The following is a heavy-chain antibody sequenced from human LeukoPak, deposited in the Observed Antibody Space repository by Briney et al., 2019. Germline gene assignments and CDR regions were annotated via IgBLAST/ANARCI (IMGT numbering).Heavy chain of an antibody. V-gene: IGHV1-69*05. D-gene: IGHD6-13*01. CDR3: ARALMRYSSSWCGSY. CDR2: VILIFSTA. Sequence: SVNVSYKASGGTFSIYAISWVRQAPGQGGEWVGGVILIFSTANYAQKFQRRVPITTPESTSTAYMELSSLRSEGTGVYYCARALMRYSSSWCGSYWGQGTLVTVSS. CDR1: GGTFSIYA. J-gene: IGHJ4*02.